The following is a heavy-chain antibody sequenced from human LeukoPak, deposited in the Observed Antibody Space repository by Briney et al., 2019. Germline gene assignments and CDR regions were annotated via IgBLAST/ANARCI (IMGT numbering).Heavy chain of an antibody. CDR3: ARDPRGDYFDY. D-gene: IGHD3-10*01. CDR1: GGSFSGYY. V-gene: IGHV4-34*01. J-gene: IGHJ4*02. Sequence: SETLSLTCAVYGGSFSGYYWSWIRQPPGKGLEWIGEINHSGSTYYNPSLKSRVTISVDTSKNQFSLKLSSVTAADTAVYYCARDPRGDYFDYWGQGTLVTVSS. CDR2: INHSGST.